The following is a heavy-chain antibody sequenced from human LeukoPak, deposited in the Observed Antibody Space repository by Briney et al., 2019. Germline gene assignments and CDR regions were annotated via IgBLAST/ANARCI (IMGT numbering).Heavy chain of an antibody. Sequence: GASVKVSCKASGYTFTSYGISWVRQAPGQGLEWMGWISAYNGNTNYAQKLQGRVTMTRDTSISTAYMELSRLRSDDTAVYYCARGVSSSWYSPNWYFDLWGRGTLVTVSS. V-gene: IGHV1-18*01. CDR1: GYTFTSYG. CDR3: ARGVSSSWYSPNWYFDL. CDR2: ISAYNGNT. D-gene: IGHD6-13*01. J-gene: IGHJ2*01.